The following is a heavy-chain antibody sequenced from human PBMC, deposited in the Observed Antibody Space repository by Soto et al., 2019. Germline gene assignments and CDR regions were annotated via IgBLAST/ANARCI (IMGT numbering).Heavy chain of an antibody. CDR3: ATASHLSLTATTFLLFDY. CDR2: IYHSGST. V-gene: IGHV4-4*02. D-gene: IGHD1-7*01. Sequence: PSETLSLTCAVSSGSISSSNWWSWVRQPPGKGLEWIGEIYHSGSTNYNPSLKSRVTISVDKSKNQFSLKLSSVTAADTAVYYCATASHLSLTATTFLLFDYWGQGTLVTVSS. J-gene: IGHJ4*02. CDR1: SGSISSSNW.